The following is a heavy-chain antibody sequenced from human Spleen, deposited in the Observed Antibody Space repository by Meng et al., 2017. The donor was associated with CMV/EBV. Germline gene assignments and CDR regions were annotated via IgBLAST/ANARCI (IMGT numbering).Heavy chain of an antibody. CDR1: GYTFTGYY. J-gene: IGHJ4*02. V-gene: IGHV1-2*02. Sequence: QVQLVQSGAEVKKPGASVKVSCKASGYTFTGYYIHWVRQAPGQGLEWMGWINPNSGGTNYAQKFQGRVTMTRDTSISTAYMELSRLRSDDTAVYYCARGYFVDWFPNRFDYWGQGTLVTVSS. D-gene: IGHD3-9*01. CDR2: INPNSGGT. CDR3: ARGYFVDWFPNRFDY.